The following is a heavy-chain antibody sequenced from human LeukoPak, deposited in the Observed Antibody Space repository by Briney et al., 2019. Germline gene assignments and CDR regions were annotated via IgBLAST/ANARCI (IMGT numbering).Heavy chain of an antibody. J-gene: IGHJ4*02. D-gene: IGHD3-22*01. V-gene: IGHV1-69*05. CDR2: IIPIFGTA. CDR3: AAYYYDSSGYLRAPY. CDR1: GYTFTDYY. Sequence: SVKVSCKASGYTFTDYYMHWVRQAPGQGLEWMGGIIPIFGTANYAQKFQGRVTITTDESTSTAYMELSSLRSEDTAVYYCAAYYYDSSGYLRAPYWGQGTLVTVSS.